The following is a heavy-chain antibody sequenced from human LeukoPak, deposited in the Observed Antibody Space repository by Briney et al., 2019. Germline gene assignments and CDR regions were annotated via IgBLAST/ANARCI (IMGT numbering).Heavy chain of an antibody. CDR2: IIPIFGTA. J-gene: IGHJ6*03. V-gene: IGHV1-69*13. Sequence: ASVKVSCKASGGTFGRYAISWVRQAPGQGLEWMGGIIPIFGTANYAQKFQGRVTITADESSTTAYMELSGLRSEDTAVYYCARGRMVVAPISSYYYYYYMDVWGKGTTVTVSS. CDR3: ARGRMVVAPISSYYYYYYMDV. CDR1: GGTFGRYA. D-gene: IGHD6-6*01.